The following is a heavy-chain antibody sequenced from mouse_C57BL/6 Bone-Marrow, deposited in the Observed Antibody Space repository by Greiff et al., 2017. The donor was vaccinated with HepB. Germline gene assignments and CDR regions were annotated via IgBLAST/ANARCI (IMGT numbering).Heavy chain of an antibody. J-gene: IGHJ2*01. CDR2: IYPGSGST. V-gene: IGHV1-55*01. Sequence: QVQLQQSGAELVKPGASVKMSCKASGYTFTSYWITWVKQRPGQGLEWIGDIYPGSGSTNYNEKFKSKATLTVDTSSSTAYMQLSSLTTEDSAVYYCARRYYGPLGDWGQGTTLTVSS. D-gene: IGHD1-1*02. CDR1: GYTFTSYW. CDR3: ARRYYGPLGD.